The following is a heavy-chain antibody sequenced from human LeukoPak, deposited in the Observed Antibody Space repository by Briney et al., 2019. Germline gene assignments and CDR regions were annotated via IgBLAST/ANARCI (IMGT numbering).Heavy chain of an antibody. CDR2: IYYSGST. D-gene: IGHD6-19*01. CDR3: ARLRYGSGWYKRFWFDP. J-gene: IGHJ5*02. V-gene: IGHV4-39*01. CDR1: GGSISSSSYY. Sequence: SETLSLTCNVSGGSISSSSYYWGWIRQPPGKGLEWIGSIYYSGSTYYNPSLKSRVTISVDTSKNQFSLKLSSVTAADTAVYYCARLRYGSGWYKRFWFDPWGQGTLVTVSS.